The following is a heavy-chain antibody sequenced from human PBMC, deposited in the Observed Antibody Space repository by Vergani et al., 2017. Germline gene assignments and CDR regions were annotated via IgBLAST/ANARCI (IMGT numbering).Heavy chain of an antibody. CDR3: ARDRAHDAFDI. V-gene: IGHV3-11*01. CDR2: ISSSGNTI. Sequence: QVQLVESGGGVVQPGRSLRLSCAASGFTFSDYYMSWIRQAPGKGLEWVSYISSSGNTIYYADSVRGRFTISRDNAKNSLFLQLNSLRAEDTAVYYCARDRAHDAFDIWGQGTMVTVSS. J-gene: IGHJ3*02. CDR1: GFTFSDYY.